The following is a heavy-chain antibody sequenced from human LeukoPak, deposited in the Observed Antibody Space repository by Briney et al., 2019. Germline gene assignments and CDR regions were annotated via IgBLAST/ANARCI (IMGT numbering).Heavy chain of an antibody. CDR2: LTGSGHQI. CDR1: GFTFNNFA. J-gene: IGHJ5*02. V-gene: IGHV3-23*01. CDR3: AKDGRYSGYDFAES. D-gene: IGHD5-12*01. Sequence: GGSLRLACTASGFTFNNFAMSWVRQAPGEGLEWLASLTGSGHQIYYADSVKGRFTISRDNSENTLYLDMNNLRAEDTAIYYCAKDGRYSGYDFAESWGQGTLVTVSS.